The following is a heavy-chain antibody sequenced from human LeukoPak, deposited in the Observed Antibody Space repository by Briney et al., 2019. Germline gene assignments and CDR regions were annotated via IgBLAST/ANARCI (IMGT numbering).Heavy chain of an antibody. Sequence: SSETLSLTCTVSGGSISSYYWSWIRQPPGKGLEWIGYIYYSGSTNYNPSLKSRVTISVDTSKNQFSLKLSSVTAADTAVYYCARYSSASFGNWFDPWGQGTLVTVSS. CDR3: ARYSSASFGNWFDP. J-gene: IGHJ5*02. CDR1: GGSISSYY. CDR2: IYYSGST. V-gene: IGHV4-59*01. D-gene: IGHD2-15*01.